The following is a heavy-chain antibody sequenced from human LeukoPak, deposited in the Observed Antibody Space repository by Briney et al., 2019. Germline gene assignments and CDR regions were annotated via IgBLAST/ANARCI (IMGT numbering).Heavy chain of an antibody. J-gene: IGHJ4*02. Sequence: RGGSLRLSCAASGFTFSDYYMSWIRQAPGKGLEWVSYISSSGSTIYYADSVKGRFTISRDNAKNSLYLQMNSLRAEDTAVYYCATYDRRNGYGDFDYWGQGTLVTVSS. CDR1: GFTFSDYY. CDR2: ISSSGSTI. D-gene: IGHD3-22*01. CDR3: ATYDRRNGYGDFDY. V-gene: IGHV3-11*01.